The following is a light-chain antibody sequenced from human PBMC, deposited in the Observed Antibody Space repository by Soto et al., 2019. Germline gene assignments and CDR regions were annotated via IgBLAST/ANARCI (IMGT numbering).Light chain of an antibody. J-gene: IGKJ5*01. V-gene: IGKV1-12*01. Sequence: DIQMTQSPSSVSASVGDTVTITCRASQSISSWLAWYQQNPGTVPKLLIYAASSLQSGVPSRFSGSGAGIEFTLTITSLQPEDFGTYYCQQGDSFPITFGQGTRLEIK. CDR1: QSISSW. CDR3: QQGDSFPIT. CDR2: AAS.